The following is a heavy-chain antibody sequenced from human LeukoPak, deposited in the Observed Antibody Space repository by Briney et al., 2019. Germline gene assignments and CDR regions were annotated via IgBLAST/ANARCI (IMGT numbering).Heavy chain of an antibody. CDR2: ISSSSSTI. J-gene: IGHJ5*02. CDR3: ARDLSSGSITMVRGAP. D-gene: IGHD3-10*01. Sequence: PGGSLRLSCAASGFTFSSYSMNWVRQAPGKGLEWVSYISSSSSTIYYADSVKGRFTISRDNAKNSLYLQMNSLRAEDTAVYYCARDLSSGSITMVRGAPWGQGTLVTVSS. V-gene: IGHV3-48*04. CDR1: GFTFSSYS.